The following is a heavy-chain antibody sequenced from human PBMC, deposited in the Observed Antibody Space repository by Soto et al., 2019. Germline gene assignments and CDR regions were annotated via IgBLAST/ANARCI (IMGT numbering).Heavy chain of an antibody. CDR3: ARVTYGTSVVGPAWFGP. Sequence: QVQLVQSGPEAKKPWASVKVSCKASGYIFTKYGISWIRQAPGQGLEWMGWISPNTGNTDSAQSFQGRVTLTTDTSTSTAYMDLRSLTSDDTAVYYCARVTYGTSVVGPAWFGPWGQGSLVTVSS. CDR1: GYIFTKYG. D-gene: IGHD2-21*01. V-gene: IGHV1-18*01. CDR2: ISPNTGNT. J-gene: IGHJ5*02.